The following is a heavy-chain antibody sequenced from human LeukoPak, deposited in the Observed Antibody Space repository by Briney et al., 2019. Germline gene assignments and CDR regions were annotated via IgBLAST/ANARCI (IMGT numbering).Heavy chain of an antibody. D-gene: IGHD4-17*01. CDR3: TKYGDDDTPGLN. CDR1: GFSFSSYW. J-gene: IGHJ4*02. Sequence: GGSLRLSCAASGFSFSSYWMTWVRQAPGKGLEWVANIKEDGSDKYYVDSVKGRFTISRDNAKNSLYLQMNSLRAEHTAVYYCTKYGDDDTPGLNWGQGTLVTVSS. CDR2: IKEDGSDK. V-gene: IGHV3-7*02.